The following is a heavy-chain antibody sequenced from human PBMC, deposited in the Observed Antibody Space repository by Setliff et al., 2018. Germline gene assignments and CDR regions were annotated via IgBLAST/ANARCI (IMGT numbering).Heavy chain of an antibody. CDR1: GFTFGPYT. D-gene: IGHD6-13*01. CDR2: ISSSGSTI. CDR3: ARVQQLGTFDY. V-gene: IGHV3-48*01. J-gene: IGHJ4*02. Sequence: GGSLRLSCAASGFTFGPYTMRWVRQAPGKGLEWVSYISSSGSTIYYADSVKGRFTISRDNSKNTLYLQMNSLRAEDTAVYYCARVQQLGTFDYWGQGTLVTVSS.